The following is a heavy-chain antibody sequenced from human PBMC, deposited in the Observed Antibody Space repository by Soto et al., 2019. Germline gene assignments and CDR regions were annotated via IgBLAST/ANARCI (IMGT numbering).Heavy chain of an antibody. CDR1: GFTFSSYA. J-gene: IGHJ5*02. CDR3: ARGLPIAARHTGNWFDP. CDR2: ISYDGSNK. D-gene: IGHD6-6*01. Sequence: GGSLRLSCAASGFTFSSYAMHWVRQAPGKGLEWVAVISYDGSNKYYADSVKGRFTISRDNSKNTLYLQMNSLRAEDTAVYYCARGLPIAARHTGNWFDPWGQGTLVTVSS. V-gene: IGHV3-30-3*01.